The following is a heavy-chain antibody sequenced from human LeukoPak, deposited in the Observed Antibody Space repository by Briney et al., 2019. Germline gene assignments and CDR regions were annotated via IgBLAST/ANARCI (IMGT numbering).Heavy chain of an antibody. D-gene: IGHD2-15*01. J-gene: IGHJ6*02. V-gene: IGHV4-59*12. CDR2: IYYSGSI. CDR1: GVSISSYY. Sequence: SETLSLTCTVSGVSISSYYWNWIRQHPGKGLEWIGYIYYSGSIYYNPSLKSRVTISVDTSKNHLSLKLTSVTAADTAIYFCAREGDMLLNYYYGMDVWGQGTTVTVSS. CDR3: AREGDMLLNYYYGMDV.